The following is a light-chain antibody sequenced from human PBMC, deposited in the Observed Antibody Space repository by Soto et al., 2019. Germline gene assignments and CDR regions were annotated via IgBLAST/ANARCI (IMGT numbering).Light chain of an antibody. CDR3: ASWDDSLRGVL. J-gene: IGLJ2*01. Sequence: QSVLTQPPSASGTPGQRVTISCSGGASNIGSNPVYWYQQLPGTAPKLVIHTNDQRPSGVPDRFSGSKSGTSATLAISGLRSEDEADYYSASWDDSLRGVLFGGGTKVTVL. CDR1: ASNIGSNP. CDR2: TND. V-gene: IGLV1-47*01.